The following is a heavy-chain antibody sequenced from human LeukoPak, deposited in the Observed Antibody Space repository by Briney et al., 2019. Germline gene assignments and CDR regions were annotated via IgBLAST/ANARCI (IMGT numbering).Heavy chain of an antibody. CDR2: FHYSGSN. CDR1: SDSISSTYYY. Sequence: SETLSLTCTVSSDSISSTYYYWGWIRQSPDKGLEWIGTFHYSGSNYYNPSLKSRITLSVDTSKDQFSLSLISVTAADTAVYFCARQATFGYAYAYYFDLWGQGTLVTVSS. V-gene: IGHV4-39*01. D-gene: IGHD3-16*01. CDR3: ARQATFGYAYAYYFDL. J-gene: IGHJ4*02.